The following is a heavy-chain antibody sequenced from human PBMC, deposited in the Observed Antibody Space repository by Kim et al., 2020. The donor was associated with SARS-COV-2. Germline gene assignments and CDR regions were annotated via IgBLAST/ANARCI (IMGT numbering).Heavy chain of an antibody. V-gene: IGHV3-21*01. Sequence: GGSLRLSCAASGFTFSSHSMNWVRQTPGKGLEWLSLIDGSSTYIYYADSVKGRFTISRDNAKNSLYLQMNSLRAEDTAVYYCARDGPAGSRDYWGQGTLV. CDR3: ARDGPAGSRDY. CDR2: IDGSSTYI. D-gene: IGHD3-10*01. CDR1: GFTFSSHS. J-gene: IGHJ4*02.